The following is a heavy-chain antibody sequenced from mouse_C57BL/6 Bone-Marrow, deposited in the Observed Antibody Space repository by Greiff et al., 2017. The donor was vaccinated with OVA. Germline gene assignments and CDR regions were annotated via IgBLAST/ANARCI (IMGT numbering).Heavy chain of an antibody. D-gene: IGHD2-2*01. CDR1: GYTFTNYN. CDR2: INPNNGGT. J-gene: IGHJ2*01. Sequence: EVKLMESGPELVKPGASVKMSCKASGYTFTNYNMHWVKQSHGKSLEWIGYINPNNGGTSYNQKFKGKATLTVNKSSSTAYMELRSLTSEDSAVYYCAYGYYCGYWGQGTTLTVSS. V-gene: IGHV1-22*01. CDR3: AYGYYCGY.